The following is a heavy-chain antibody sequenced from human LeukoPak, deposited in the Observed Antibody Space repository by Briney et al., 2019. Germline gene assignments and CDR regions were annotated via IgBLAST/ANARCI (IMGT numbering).Heavy chain of an antibody. CDR1: RFTVSSNY. D-gene: IGHD1-26*01. Sequence: GGSLRLSCAASRFTVSSNYMSSVRQAPGKRLEWVSVIYSSGSTFYADSVKGRFTISRDNSKNTLYLQMNSLRAEDTAVYYCAISVYSGGSDYWGQGTLVTVSS. CDR2: IYSSGST. CDR3: AISVYSGGSDY. J-gene: IGHJ4*02. V-gene: IGHV3-66*01.